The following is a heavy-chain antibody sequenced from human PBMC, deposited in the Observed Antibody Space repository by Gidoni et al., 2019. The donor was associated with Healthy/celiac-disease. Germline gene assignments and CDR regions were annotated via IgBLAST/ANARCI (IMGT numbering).Heavy chain of an antibody. V-gene: IGHV1-46*01. CDR2: INPSGGST. J-gene: IGHJ6*02. Sequence: QVQLVQSGAEVKKPGASVTVSCKASGSTFTSYYMHWVRQAPGQGIEWMGIINPSGGSTSYAQKFQGRVTMTRDTSTSTVYMELSSLRAEDTAVYYCARERTTVVNYYYGMDVWGQGTTVTVSS. CDR3: ARERTTVVNYYYGMDV. D-gene: IGHD4-17*01. CDR1: GSTFTSYY.